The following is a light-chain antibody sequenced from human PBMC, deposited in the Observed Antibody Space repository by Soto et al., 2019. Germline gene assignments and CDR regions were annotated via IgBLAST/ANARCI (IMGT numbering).Light chain of an antibody. V-gene: IGLV2-23*02. CDR3: CSYASSSTYV. CDR2: EVT. Sequence: QSVLTQPASVSGSPGQSITISCTGTSSDVGSYNLVSWYQQHPGKAPKPMIYEVTKRPSGVSDRFSGSKSGNTASLPISGLQAEDEADYSCCSYASSSTYVFGTGTKVTVL. J-gene: IGLJ1*01. CDR1: SSDVGSYNL.